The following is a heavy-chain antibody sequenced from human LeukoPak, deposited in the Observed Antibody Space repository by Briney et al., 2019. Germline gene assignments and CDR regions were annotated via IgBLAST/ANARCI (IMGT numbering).Heavy chain of an antibody. J-gene: IGHJ3*02. Sequence: GGPLRLSCAASGFTFSSYAMSWVRQAPGKGLEWVSAISGSGGSTYYADSVKGRFTISRDNSKNTLYLQMNSLRAEDTAVYYCAKVITSFQDAFDIWGQGTMVTVSS. D-gene: IGHD2-2*01. CDR2: ISGSGGST. CDR3: AKVITSFQDAFDI. V-gene: IGHV3-23*01. CDR1: GFTFSSYA.